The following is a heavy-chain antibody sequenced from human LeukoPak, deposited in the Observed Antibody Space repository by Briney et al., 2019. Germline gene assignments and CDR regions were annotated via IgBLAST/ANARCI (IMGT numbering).Heavy chain of an antibody. CDR2: ISSSGSTI. Sequence: GGSLRLSCAASGFTFSSYEMNWVRQAPGKGLEWVSYISSSGSTIYYADSVKGRFTISRDNAKNSLYPQMNSLRAEDTAVYYCARDVYSSSWYFDYWGQGTLVTVSS. CDR3: ARDVYSSSWYFDY. V-gene: IGHV3-48*03. J-gene: IGHJ4*02. D-gene: IGHD6-13*01. CDR1: GFTFSSYE.